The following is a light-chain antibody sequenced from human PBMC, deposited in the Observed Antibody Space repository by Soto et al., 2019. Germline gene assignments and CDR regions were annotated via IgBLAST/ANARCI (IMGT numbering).Light chain of an antibody. CDR1: QSVISN. V-gene: IGKV3-15*01. CDR2: SAS. Sequence: EIVLTQSPGTLSLSPGERATLSCRASQSVISNLAWYQQRPGQAPRLLIYSASTRATGIPARFSGSGSGTEFTLTISSLQSGDAAVYYCQQYYEWPRGTFGQGTKVDIK. J-gene: IGKJ1*01. CDR3: QQYYEWPRGT.